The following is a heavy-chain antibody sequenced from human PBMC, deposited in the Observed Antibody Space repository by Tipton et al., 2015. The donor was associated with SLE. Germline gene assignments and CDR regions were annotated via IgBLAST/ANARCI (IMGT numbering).Heavy chain of an antibody. Sequence: TLSLTCAVSGASFSDYFWTWIRQSPGKGLEWIGEINHSRSTYYNPSLKSRVTISKDTSKNQFSLRLSSVTAADTAVYYCARLQYIFGGMDVWGKGTTVTVSS. CDR2: INHSRST. CDR3: ARLQYIFGGMDV. V-gene: IGHV4-34*01. D-gene: IGHD3-3*01. J-gene: IGHJ6*04. CDR1: GASFSDYF.